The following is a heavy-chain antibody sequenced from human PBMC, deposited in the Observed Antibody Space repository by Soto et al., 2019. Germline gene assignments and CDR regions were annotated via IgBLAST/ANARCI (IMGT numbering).Heavy chain of an antibody. J-gene: IGHJ6*02. CDR1: GFSFNTYT. CDR3: LHIPVVGRGNRVYYSSDMDV. Sequence: EVQLLQSGGGLVQPGGSLRLSCAGSGFSFNTYTINWVRQAPGKGLESVSAISGTGETTYYADSVRGRFAISRDKSNNTVFLQMNTLRAEDTAVYYCLHIPVVGRGNRVYYSSDMDVWGQGTAVTVSS. V-gene: IGHV3-23*01. CDR2: ISGTGETT. D-gene: IGHD6-19*01.